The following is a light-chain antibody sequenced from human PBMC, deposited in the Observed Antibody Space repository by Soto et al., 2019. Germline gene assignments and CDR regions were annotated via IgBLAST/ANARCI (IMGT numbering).Light chain of an antibody. J-gene: IGKJ1*01. Sequence: EIVLTQSPGTLSLSPGERATVSCRASQSVSNNYLAWYQQKPGQAPRFLIYGASIRATDIPDRFSGSGSGTDFTLTISRLEPEDFAVYYCEQYGNSPRKFGQGTRVEIK. V-gene: IGKV3-20*01. CDR3: EQYGNSPRK. CDR2: GAS. CDR1: QSVSNNY.